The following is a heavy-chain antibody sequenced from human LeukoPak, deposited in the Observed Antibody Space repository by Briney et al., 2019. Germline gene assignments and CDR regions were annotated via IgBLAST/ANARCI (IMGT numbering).Heavy chain of an antibody. CDR1: GYTFTTYG. Sequence: ASVKVSCKASGYTFTTYGISWVRQAPGQGLEWMGWISGYNGDINYAQNFQGRVTMTTDTSTSTAYMELRSLRSDDTAVYYCARNRVTITTMRYFDPWGQGTRVTVSS. J-gene: IGHJ5*02. CDR2: ISGYNGDI. D-gene: IGHD4-11*01. V-gene: IGHV1-18*01. CDR3: ARNRVTITTMRYFDP.